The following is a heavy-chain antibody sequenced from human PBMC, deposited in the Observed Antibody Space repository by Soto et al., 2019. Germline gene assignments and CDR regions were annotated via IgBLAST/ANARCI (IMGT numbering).Heavy chain of an antibody. CDR3: ARDGRAKKGLDYDFWSGSFYSYGMDV. CDR1: GFTFATYA. V-gene: IGHV3-33*08. CDR2: IWYDGSNR. Sequence: LSCAASGFTFATYAMNWVRQAPGKGLEWVAVIWYDGSNRYYVDSVRGRFTISRDNSKNTVYLQMNSLRGEDTAVYYCARDGRAKKGLDYDFWSGSFYSYGMDVWGQGTTVTVSS. J-gene: IGHJ6*02. D-gene: IGHD3-3*01.